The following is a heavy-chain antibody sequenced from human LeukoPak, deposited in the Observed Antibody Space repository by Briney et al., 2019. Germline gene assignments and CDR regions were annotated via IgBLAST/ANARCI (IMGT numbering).Heavy chain of an antibody. V-gene: IGHV4-34*01. J-gene: IGHJ4*02. CDR1: GGSFSGYY. D-gene: IGHD2-2*01. Sequence: SETLSLACAVYGGSFSGYYWSWIRQPPGKGLEWIGEINHSGSTNYNPSLKSRATISVDTSKNQFSLKLSSVTAADTAVYYCARGAVPAAPDYWGQGTLVTVSS. CDR3: ARGAVPAAPDY. CDR2: INHSGST.